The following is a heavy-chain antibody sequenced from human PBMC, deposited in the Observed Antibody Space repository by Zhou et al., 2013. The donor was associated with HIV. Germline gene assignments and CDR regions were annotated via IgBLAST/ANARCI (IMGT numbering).Heavy chain of an antibody. V-gene: IGHV4-4*09. CDR1: GGSISSYY. CDR3: ARDRLLYDSSGYYYYFDY. J-gene: IGHJ4*02. Sequence: QVQLQESGPGLVKPSETLSLTCTVSGGSISSYYWSWIRQPPGKGLEWIGYIYTSGSTNYNPSLKSRVTISVDTSKNQFSLKLSSVTAADTAVYYCARDRLLYDSSGYYYYFDYWGQGTLVTVSS. CDR2: IYTSGST. D-gene: IGHD3-22*01.